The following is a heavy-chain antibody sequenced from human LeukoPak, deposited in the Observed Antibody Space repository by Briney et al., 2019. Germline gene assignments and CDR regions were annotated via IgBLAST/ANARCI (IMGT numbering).Heavy chain of an antibody. J-gene: IGHJ4*02. D-gene: IGHD6-19*01. V-gene: IGHV4-59*01. Sequence: PSETLSLTCTVSGGSFSTYYWTWIRQPPGKGLEWIGYIYHTGNIKYNPSLNSRVTISIDTSKNQFSLKLSSVTAADTAVYYCARFGSGWWYNDYWGQGTLVTVSS. CDR1: GGSFSTYY. CDR2: IYHTGNI. CDR3: ARFGSGWWYNDY.